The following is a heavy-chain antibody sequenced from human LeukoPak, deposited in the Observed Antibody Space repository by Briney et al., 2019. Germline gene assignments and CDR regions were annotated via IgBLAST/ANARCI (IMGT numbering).Heavy chain of an antibody. J-gene: IGHJ4*02. V-gene: IGHV4-59*01. CDR2: IYNSGIT. D-gene: IGHD1-26*01. Sequence: SETLSLTCIVSGGSISSYYWSWIRQPPGKGLEWIGYIYNSGITNHNPSLKSRVTISVDTSKNQFPLKLSSVTAADTAVYYCARAPRYSGSYYAPKFYFDYWGQGTLVTVSS. CDR3: ARAPRYSGSYYAPKFYFDY. CDR1: GGSISSYY.